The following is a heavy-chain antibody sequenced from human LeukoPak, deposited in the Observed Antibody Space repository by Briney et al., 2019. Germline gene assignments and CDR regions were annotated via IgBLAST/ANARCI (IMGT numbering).Heavy chain of an antibody. CDR1: GGTFSSYA. V-gene: IGHV1-69*13. CDR3: ARGGYSSSWYYFDY. J-gene: IGHJ4*02. CDR2: IIPIFGTA. Sequence: ASLKVSCKASGGTFSSYAISWVRQAPGQGLEWMGGIIPIFGTANYAQKFQGRVTITADESTSTAYMELSSLRSEDTAVYYCARGGYSSSWYYFDYWGQGTLVTVSS. D-gene: IGHD6-13*01.